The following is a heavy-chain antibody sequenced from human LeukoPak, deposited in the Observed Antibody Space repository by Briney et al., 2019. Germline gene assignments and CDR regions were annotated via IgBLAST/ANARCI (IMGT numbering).Heavy chain of an antibody. Sequence: GESLRLSCAASGLTFSSYSMNWVRQAPGKGLEWVSYISSSSSTIYYADSVKGRFTISRDNAKNSLYLQMNSLRDEDTAVYYCARDGRYYYDSSGYYLDYWGQGTLVTVSS. CDR3: ARDGRYYYDSSGYYLDY. V-gene: IGHV3-48*02. J-gene: IGHJ4*02. CDR1: GLTFSSYS. CDR2: ISSSSSTI. D-gene: IGHD3-22*01.